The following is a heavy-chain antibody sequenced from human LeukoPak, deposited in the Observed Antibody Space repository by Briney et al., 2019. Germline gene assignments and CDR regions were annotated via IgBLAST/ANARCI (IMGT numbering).Heavy chain of an antibody. CDR3: ARSGDGNWFDP. CDR1: GYTFTSYG. CDR2: ISGYNGNT. D-gene: IGHD3-10*01. Sequence: GASVKVSCKASGYTFTSYGISWVRQAPGQGLEWMGWISGYNGNTDYAQKLQGRITMTTDTSTSTAYMELRSLRSDDTAVYYCARSGDGNWFDPWGQGTLVTVSS. J-gene: IGHJ5*02. V-gene: IGHV1-18*01.